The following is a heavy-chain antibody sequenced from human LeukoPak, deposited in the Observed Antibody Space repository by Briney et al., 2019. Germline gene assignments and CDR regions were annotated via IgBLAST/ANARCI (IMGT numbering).Heavy chain of an antibody. CDR3: ARRRRDGYNFPDK. V-gene: IGHV7-4-1*02. Sequence: ASVKVSCKTSGYTFTTYSMNWVRQAPGQGLEWMGWINTNTGNPTHAQGFTGRFVFSLDTSVSTAYLQISSLKPEDTAVYYCARRRRDGYNFPDKWGQGTLVTVSS. D-gene: IGHD5-24*01. J-gene: IGHJ1*01. CDR1: GYTFTTYS. CDR2: INTNTGNP.